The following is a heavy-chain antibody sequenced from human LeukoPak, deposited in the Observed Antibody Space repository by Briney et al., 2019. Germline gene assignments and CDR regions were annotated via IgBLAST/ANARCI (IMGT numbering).Heavy chain of an antibody. Sequence: GGSLRLSCAASGFTFSSYAMSWVRQAPGKGLEWVSAISGSGGSTYYADSVKGRFTISRVNSKNTLYLQMNSLRAEDTAVYYCAKGLRLYGSGSYYIYYYYGMDVWGQGTTVTVSS. V-gene: IGHV3-23*01. J-gene: IGHJ6*02. CDR3: AKGLRLYGSGSYYIYYYYGMDV. D-gene: IGHD3-10*01. CDR2: ISGSGGST. CDR1: GFTFSSYA.